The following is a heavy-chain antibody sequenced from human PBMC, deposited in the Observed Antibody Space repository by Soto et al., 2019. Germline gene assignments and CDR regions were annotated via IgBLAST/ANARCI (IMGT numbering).Heavy chain of an antibody. V-gene: IGHV2-5*02. CDR3: AHPSSSWGPVDY. CDR2: IYWDDDK. D-gene: IGHD6-13*01. J-gene: IGHJ4*02. Sequence: QITLKESGPTLVKPTQTLTLTCTFSGFSLSTSGVGVGWIRQPPGKALEWLALIYWDDDKRYSPSLKSRLTIXKXXSKNQVVLTMTNMDPVDTGTYYCAHPSSSWGPVDYWGQGTLVTVSS. CDR1: GFSLSTSGVG.